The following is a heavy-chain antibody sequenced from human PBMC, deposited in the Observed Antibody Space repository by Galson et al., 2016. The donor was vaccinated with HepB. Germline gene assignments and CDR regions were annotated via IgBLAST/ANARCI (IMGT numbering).Heavy chain of an antibody. D-gene: IGHD5-18*01. V-gene: IGHV4-39*01. J-gene: IGHJ4*02. CDR1: GDSISSGSHY. CDR3: ARHSTSTAMAPLDY. CDR2: IYYSGST. Sequence: SETLSLTCAVPGDSISSGSHYWGWIRQPPGKGLEWIESIYYSGSTYYNPSLKGRVTTSVDTSKNQFSLKLISVTAADTAIYYCARHSTSTAMAPLDYWGQGTLVTVSS.